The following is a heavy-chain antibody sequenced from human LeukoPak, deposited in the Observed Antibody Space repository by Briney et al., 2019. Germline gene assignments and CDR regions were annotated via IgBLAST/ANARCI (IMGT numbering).Heavy chain of an antibody. J-gene: IGHJ4*02. CDR3: ASSGWYGAYYFDY. Sequence: SETLSLTCAVSGYSISSSNWWGWIRQPPGQGLEWIGYIYYSGSTNYNPSLKSRVTMSVDTSKNQFSLKLSSVTALDTAVYYCASSGWYGAYYFDYWGQGTLVTVSS. V-gene: IGHV4-28*06. CDR2: IYYSGST. D-gene: IGHD6-19*01. CDR1: GYSISSSNW.